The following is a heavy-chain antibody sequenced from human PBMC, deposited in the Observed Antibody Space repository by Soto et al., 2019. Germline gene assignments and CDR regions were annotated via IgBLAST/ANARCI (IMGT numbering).Heavy chain of an antibody. D-gene: IGHD4-17*01. CDR2: INHSGST. Sequence: SETLSLTCAVYGGSFSGYYWNWIRQPPGKGLEWIGEINHSGSTNYNPSLKSRVTVSVDTSKNQFSLKLSSVTAADTAVDYCARLKTNYGMDVWGQGNTVTVSS. CDR3: ARLKTNYGMDV. J-gene: IGHJ6*02. CDR1: GGSFSGYY. V-gene: IGHV4-34*01.